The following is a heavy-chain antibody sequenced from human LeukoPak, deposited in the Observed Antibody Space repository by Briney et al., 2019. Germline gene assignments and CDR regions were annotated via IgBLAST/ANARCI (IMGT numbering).Heavy chain of an antibody. CDR2: IIPIFGTA. D-gene: IGHD5-24*01. V-gene: IGHV1-69*13. Sequence: GASVKVSCKASGGTFSSYAISWVRQAPGQGLEWMGGIIPIFGTANYAQKFQGRVTITADESTSTAYVELSSLRSEDTAVYYCARGRDGYNFDAFDIWGQGTMVTVSS. J-gene: IGHJ3*02. CDR1: GGTFSSYA. CDR3: ARGRDGYNFDAFDI.